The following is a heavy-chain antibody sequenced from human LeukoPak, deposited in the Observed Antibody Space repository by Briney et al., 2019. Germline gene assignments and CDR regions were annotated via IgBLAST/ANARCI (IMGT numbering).Heavy chain of an antibody. J-gene: IGHJ4*02. D-gene: IGHD3-10*01. V-gene: IGHV3-30*04. CDR3: ARDSPLVVRGVSWGYFDY. Sequence: PGGALRLSCPASGCTFISYAMHGVRQAPGKGLEWVAVISYDGSNKYYADSVKGRFTISRDNSKNTLYLQRNSLRAEDTAVDYCARDSPLVVRGVSWGYFDYWGQGTLVTVSS. CDR2: ISYDGSNK. CDR1: GCTFISYA.